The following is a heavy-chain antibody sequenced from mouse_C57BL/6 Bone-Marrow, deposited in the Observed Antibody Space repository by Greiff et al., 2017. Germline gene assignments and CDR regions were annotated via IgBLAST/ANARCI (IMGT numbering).Heavy chain of an antibody. CDR2: IYPGSGNT. Sequence: VKLVESGAELVRPGASVKLSCKASGYTFTDYYINWVKQRPGQGLEWIARIYPGSGNTYYNEKFKGKATLTAEKSSSTAYMQLSSLTSEDSAVYFCASPTGTRYAMDYWGQGTSVTVSS. CDR1: GYTFTDYY. CDR3: ASPTGTRYAMDY. V-gene: IGHV1-76*01. J-gene: IGHJ4*01. D-gene: IGHD4-1*02.